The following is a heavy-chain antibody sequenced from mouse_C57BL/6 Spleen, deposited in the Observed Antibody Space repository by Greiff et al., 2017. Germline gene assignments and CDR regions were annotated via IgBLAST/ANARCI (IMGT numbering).Heavy chain of an antibody. J-gene: IGHJ4*01. Sequence: EVQGVESGGGLVKPGGSLKLSCAASGFTFSSYAMSWVRQTPEKRLEWVATISDGGSYTYYPDNVKGRFTISRDNAKNNLYLQMSHLKSEDTAMYYCAREGDDYYAMDYWGQGTSVTVSS. D-gene: IGHD2-13*01. CDR2: ISDGGSYT. V-gene: IGHV5-4*01. CDR1: GFTFSSYA. CDR3: AREGDDYYAMDY.